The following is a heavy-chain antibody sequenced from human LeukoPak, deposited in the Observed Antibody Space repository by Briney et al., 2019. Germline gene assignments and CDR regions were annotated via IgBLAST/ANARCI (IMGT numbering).Heavy chain of an antibody. D-gene: IGHD4-17*01. J-gene: IGHJ3*02. CDR2: IWYDGSNK. Sequence: PGGPLRLSCAASGFTFSSYSMNWVRQAPGKGLEWVAVIWYDGSNKYYADSVKGRSNISRDNIKNTLYLQMNSLRVEDTGVYYCARASINGDELGAFDIWGQGTMVTVSS. V-gene: IGHV3-33*08. CDR1: GFTFSSYS. CDR3: ARASINGDELGAFDI.